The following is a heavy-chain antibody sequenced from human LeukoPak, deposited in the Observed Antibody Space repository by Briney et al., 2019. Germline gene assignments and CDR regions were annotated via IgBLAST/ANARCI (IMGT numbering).Heavy chain of an antibody. D-gene: IGHD6-6*01. CDR3: ARLRDSSSPGDFDF. CDR1: GYTFIGNY. V-gene: IGHV1-2*02. CDR2: MNPKSGGT. Sequence: ASVKVSCKASGYTFIGNYLHWVRQAPGQGLEWMGWMNPKSGGTNYLQKFQGRVTMTRDASINTVYMELIRLKSDDTAVYYCARLRDSSSPGDFDFWGQGTLVTVSS. J-gene: IGHJ4*02.